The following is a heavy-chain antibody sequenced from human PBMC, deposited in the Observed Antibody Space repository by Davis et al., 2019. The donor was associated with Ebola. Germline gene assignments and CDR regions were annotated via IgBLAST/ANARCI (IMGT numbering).Heavy chain of an antibody. CDR1: VFSLSTSGVG. Sequence: SGPTLVKPTPTLTLTCTFSVFSLSTSGVGVGWIRQPPGKALEWLALIYWYDDKRYSPSLKSRLTITKDTSKNQVVLTMTNMDPVDTDTDYCAQRGSRLVQGVIRYYFDYWGQGTLVTVSS. D-gene: IGHD3-10*01. CDR3: AQRGSRLVQGVIRYYFDY. V-gene: IGHV2-5*01. J-gene: IGHJ4*02. CDR2: IYWYDDK.